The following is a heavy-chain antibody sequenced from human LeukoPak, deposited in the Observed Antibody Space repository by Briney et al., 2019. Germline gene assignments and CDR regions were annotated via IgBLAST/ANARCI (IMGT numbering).Heavy chain of an antibody. D-gene: IGHD3-10*01. V-gene: IGHV1-2*02. CDR2: INPNSGGT. J-gene: IGHJ4*02. CDR3: ASLYGSGGYSHYDY. Sequence: SVKVSCKASGYTFTGYYMHWVRQAPGQGLEWMGWINPNSGGTNYAQKFQGRVTMTRDTSISTAYMELSRLRSDDTAVYYCASLYGSGGYSHYDYWGQGTLVTVSS. CDR1: GYTFTGYY.